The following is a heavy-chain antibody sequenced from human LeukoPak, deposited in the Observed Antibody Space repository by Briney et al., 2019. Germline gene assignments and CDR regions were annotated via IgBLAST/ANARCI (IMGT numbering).Heavy chain of an antibody. V-gene: IGHV4-61*02. CDR1: GGSISNSSYY. J-gene: IGHJ5*02. CDR3: ARRLNYIAARPVWFDP. D-gene: IGHD6-6*01. Sequence: SETLSLTCSVSGGSISNSSYYWSWIRQPAGKGLEWIGRIYISGSASYNPSLKSRVTFSVDTSKNQFSLKLSSVTAADTAVYYCARRLNYIAARPVWFDPWGQGTLVTVSS. CDR2: IYISGSA.